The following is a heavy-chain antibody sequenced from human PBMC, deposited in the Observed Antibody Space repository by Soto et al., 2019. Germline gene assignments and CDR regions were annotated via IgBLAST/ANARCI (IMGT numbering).Heavy chain of an antibody. CDR1: GYTFTSYG. CDR3: ARDRGAYGMDV. V-gene: IGHV1-18*01. Sequence: QVQLVQSGAEVKKPGASVKVSCKASGYTFTSYGISWVRQAPGQGLEWMGWISAYNGNTNDAQKLQGRVTMTTDTTTRTAYMELRSLRSDDTAVYYCARDRGAYGMDVWGQGTTVTVSS. J-gene: IGHJ6*02. CDR2: ISAYNGNT.